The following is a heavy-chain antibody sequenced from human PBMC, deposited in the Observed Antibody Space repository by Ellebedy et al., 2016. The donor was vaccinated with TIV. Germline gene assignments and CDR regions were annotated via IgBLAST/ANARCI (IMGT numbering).Heavy chain of an antibody. CDR3: ARGATYESSGADY. D-gene: IGHD3-22*01. CDR2: ISGSGDKT. CDR1: GFMFSSYA. V-gene: IGHV3-23*01. Sequence: GESLKISCAATGFMFSSYAMTWVRQAPGKGLEWVSAISGSGDKTYYADSVKGRFTISRDNSKNTLHLQMNSLRAEDTAVYYCARGATYESSGADYWGQGTLVTVSS. J-gene: IGHJ4*02.